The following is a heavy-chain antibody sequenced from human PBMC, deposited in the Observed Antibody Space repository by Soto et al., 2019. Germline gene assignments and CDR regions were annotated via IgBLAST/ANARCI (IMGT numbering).Heavy chain of an antibody. J-gene: IGHJ5*02. CDR1: GGSISSYY. Sequence: QVQLQESGPGLVKPSETLSLTCTVSGGSISSYYWSWIRQPAGKGLEWIGRIYTSGSTNYNPSLKSRVAMSVDTSKNQFSLKLSSVTAADTAVYYCARDASITMVRGVIVDWFDPWGQGTLVTVSS. D-gene: IGHD3-10*01. V-gene: IGHV4-4*07. CDR2: IYTSGST. CDR3: ARDASITMVRGVIVDWFDP.